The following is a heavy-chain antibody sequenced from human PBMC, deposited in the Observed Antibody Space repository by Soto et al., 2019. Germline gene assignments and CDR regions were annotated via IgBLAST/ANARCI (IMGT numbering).Heavy chain of an antibody. CDR3: ARVFSIAAAGYNWFDP. CDR1: GDSISAYS. CDR2: IHYNGNT. D-gene: IGHD6-13*01. J-gene: IGHJ5*02. Sequence: SETLSLTCTVSGDSISAYSWSWVRQPPGKGLEWIGNIHYNGNTKYNPSLKSRVSMSVDTSKNQFSLRLISVTAADTAVYYCARVFSIAAAGYNWFDPWGQGTLVTVSS. V-gene: IGHV4-59*01.